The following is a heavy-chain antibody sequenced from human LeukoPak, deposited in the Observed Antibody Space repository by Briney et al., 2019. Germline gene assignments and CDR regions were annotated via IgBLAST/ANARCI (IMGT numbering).Heavy chain of an antibody. Sequence: GGSLRLSCAASGFTFSSYGMHWVLQAPGKGLKWVAVIWYDGSNKYYADSVKGRFTISRDNSKNTLYLQMNSLRAEDTAVYYCARTDYGDYTTFDYWGQGTLVTVSS. J-gene: IGHJ4*02. V-gene: IGHV3-33*01. CDR2: IWYDGSNK. D-gene: IGHD4-17*01. CDR3: ARTDYGDYTTFDY. CDR1: GFTFSSYG.